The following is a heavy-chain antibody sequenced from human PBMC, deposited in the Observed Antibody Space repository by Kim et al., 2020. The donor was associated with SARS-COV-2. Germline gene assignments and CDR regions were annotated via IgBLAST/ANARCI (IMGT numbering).Heavy chain of an antibody. CDR1: GYSFTSYW. J-gene: IGHJ6*02. V-gene: IGHV5-10-1*01. D-gene: IGHD6-13*01. CDR2: IDPSDSYT. Sequence: GESLKISCKGSGYSFTSYWISWVRQMPGKGLEWMGRIDPSDSYTNYSPSFQGHVTISADKSISTAYLQWSSLKASDTAMYYCARRNIAAAGRPNYYYYGMDVWGRGTTVTVSS. CDR3: ARRNIAAAGRPNYYYYGMDV.